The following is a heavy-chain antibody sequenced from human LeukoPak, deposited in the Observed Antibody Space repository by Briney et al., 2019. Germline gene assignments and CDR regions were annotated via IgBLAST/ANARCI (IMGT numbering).Heavy chain of an antibody. V-gene: IGHV3-30-3*01. D-gene: IGHD6-19*01. CDR1: GFTFSNCA. CDR3: ARDLDIAVAGHYYGMDV. Sequence: GGSLRLSCAASGFTFSNCAMHWVRQAPGKGLEWVAIISYDGSSTYYADSVKGRFTISRDNSKNTLYLQMSSLRTEDTAVYYCARDLDIAVAGHYYGMDVWGQGTTVTVSS. J-gene: IGHJ6*02. CDR2: ISYDGSST.